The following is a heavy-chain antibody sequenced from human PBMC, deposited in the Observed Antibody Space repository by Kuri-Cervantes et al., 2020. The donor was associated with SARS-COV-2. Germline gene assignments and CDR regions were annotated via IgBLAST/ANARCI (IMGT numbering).Heavy chain of an antibody. CDR2: INHSGDT. J-gene: IGHJ4*02. CDR1: GGSFSDYY. D-gene: IGHD6-19*01. V-gene: IGHV4-34*01. Sequence: SETLSLTCAVYGGSFSDYYWSWVRQPPGKGLEWIGEINHSGDTNYDPSLKSRVTISVDTSKNQFSLKLSSVTAADTAVYYCARGRSSGWYWNYWGQGTLVT. CDR3: ARGRSSGWYWNY.